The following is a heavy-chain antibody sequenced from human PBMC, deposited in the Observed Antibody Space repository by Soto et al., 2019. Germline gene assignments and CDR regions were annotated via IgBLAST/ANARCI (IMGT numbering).Heavy chain of an antibody. CDR2: ISYRGIT. V-gene: IGHV4-31*03. Sequence: SETLSLTCTVSGGSFSSGAYHWSWVRQHPGQGLEWIASISYRGITYSNPSLKSRLSMSVDTSKNQFSLNLTSVTAADTAVYHCARMSATGTRWFDPWGQGTLVTVSS. J-gene: IGHJ5*02. CDR1: GGSFSSGAYH. D-gene: IGHD6-13*01. CDR3: ARMSATGTRWFDP.